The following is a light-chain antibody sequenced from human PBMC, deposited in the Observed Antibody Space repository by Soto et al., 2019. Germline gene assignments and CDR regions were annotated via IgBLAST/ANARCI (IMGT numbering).Light chain of an antibody. CDR1: QNILSH. J-gene: IGKJ1*01. CDR3: QHYKMYSPWT. CDR2: DVS. V-gene: IGKV1-5*01. Sequence: DIQMTQSPSSLSASVGDTVTITCRASQNILSHLNWYHQRPGKAPKLLIYDVSSLQSGVPSRFSGSGSGTEFTLTISSLQPDDFATYYCQHYKMYSPWTFGQGTKVDI.